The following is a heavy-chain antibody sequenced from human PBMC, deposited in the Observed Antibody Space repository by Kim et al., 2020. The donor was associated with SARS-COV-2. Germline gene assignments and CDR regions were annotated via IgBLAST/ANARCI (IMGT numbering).Heavy chain of an antibody. D-gene: IGHD4-17*01. V-gene: IGHV4-34*01. J-gene: IGHJ4*02. Sequence: SETLSLTCAVYGGSFSGYYWSWIRQPPGKGLEWIGEINHSGSTNYNPSLKSRVTISVDTSKNQFSLKLSSVTAADTAVYYCARGDYGDRNWGQGTLVTVSS. CDR1: GGSFSGYY. CDR2: INHSGST. CDR3: ARGDYGDRN.